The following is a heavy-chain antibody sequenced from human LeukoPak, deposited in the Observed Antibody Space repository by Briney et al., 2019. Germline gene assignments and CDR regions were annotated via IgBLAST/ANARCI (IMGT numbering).Heavy chain of an antibody. Sequence: GGSLRLSCAASGFTFSSYAMSWVRQAPGKGLEWVPAISGSGGSTYYADSVKGRFTISRDNSKNTLYLQMNSLRAEDTAVYYCAKESSAYSSSWYGYWGQGTLVTVSS. D-gene: IGHD6-13*01. CDR2: ISGSGGST. CDR3: AKESSAYSSSWYGY. V-gene: IGHV3-23*01. CDR1: GFTFSSYA. J-gene: IGHJ4*02.